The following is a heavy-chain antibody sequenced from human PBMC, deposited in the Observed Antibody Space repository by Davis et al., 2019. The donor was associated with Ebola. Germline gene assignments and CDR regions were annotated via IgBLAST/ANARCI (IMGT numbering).Heavy chain of an antibody. D-gene: IGHD6-19*01. V-gene: IGHV3-23*01. Sequence: PGGSLRLSCAASGFTSSNYAMSWVRQAPGKGLEWVSSITGSGGSRHHADSAKGRFTISRDNSENTLHLQMNSLKAEDTAVYYCATTPQYSSGQNKPFDYWGQGTLVTVSS. J-gene: IGHJ4*02. CDR2: ITGSGGSR. CDR1: GFTSSNYA. CDR3: ATTPQYSSGQNKPFDY.